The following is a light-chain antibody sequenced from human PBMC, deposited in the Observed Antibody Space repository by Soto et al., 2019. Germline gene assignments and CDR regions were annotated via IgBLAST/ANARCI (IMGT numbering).Light chain of an antibody. CDR1: QSVSSF. J-gene: IGKJ4*01. V-gene: IGKV3-11*01. CDR2: DAS. Sequence: EIVLTQSPATPSLSPGERATLSCRASQSVSSFLAWYQQKPGQTPRLLIYDASKRATGIPVRFSGSGSGTDFTLTISSLEPEDFAVYYCQQRTNWPPALSFGGGTKVEI. CDR3: QQRTNWPPALS.